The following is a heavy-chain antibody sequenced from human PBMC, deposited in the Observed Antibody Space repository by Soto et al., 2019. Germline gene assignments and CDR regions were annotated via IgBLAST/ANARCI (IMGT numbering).Heavy chain of an antibody. J-gene: IGHJ3*02. CDR2: IYSGGST. CDR1: GFTVSSNY. V-gene: IGHV3-53*01. Sequence: GGSLRLSCAASGFTVSSNYMSWVRQAPGKGLEWVSVIYSGGSTYYADSVKGQFTISRDNSKNTLYLQMNSLRAEDTAVYYCARGQTQKKMITFGGVIVTEKHDAFDIWGQGTMVTVSS. CDR3: ARGQTQKKMITFGGVIVTEKHDAFDI. D-gene: IGHD3-16*02.